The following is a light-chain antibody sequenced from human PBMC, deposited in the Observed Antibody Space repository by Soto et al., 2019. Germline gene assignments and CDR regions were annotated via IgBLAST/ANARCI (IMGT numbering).Light chain of an antibody. Sequence: EIVLTQSPATLSLSPGERATLSCRASQSFSGYLAWYQQKPGQAPRLLIYDASNRATGVPARFSGSGSGTDFTLTISSLEPEDFAVYYCQQRNNWPPSYTFGQGTKLEIK. V-gene: IGKV3-11*01. J-gene: IGKJ2*01. CDR2: DAS. CDR1: QSFSGY. CDR3: QQRNNWPPSYT.